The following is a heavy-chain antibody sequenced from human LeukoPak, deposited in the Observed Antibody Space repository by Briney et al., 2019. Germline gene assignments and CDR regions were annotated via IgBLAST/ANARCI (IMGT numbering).Heavy chain of an antibody. CDR3: ASRYGSGTPYYFAY. CDR2: INAGNGNT. D-gene: IGHD3-10*01. Sequence: GSVKVSCKASGYSFTNYAMHWVRQAPGQRLEWMGWINAGNGNTKYSQKFRGRVTITRDTSASTAYMELSSLRSEDTAVYYCASRYGSGTPYYFAYRGQRTLVTFSS. CDR1: GYSFTNYA. V-gene: IGHV1-3*01. J-gene: IGHJ4*02.